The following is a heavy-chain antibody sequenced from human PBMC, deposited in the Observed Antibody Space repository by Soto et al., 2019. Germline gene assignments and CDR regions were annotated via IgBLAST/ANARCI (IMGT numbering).Heavy chain of an antibody. J-gene: IGHJ6*02. CDR1: GYTFTGYY. V-gene: IGHV1-2*02. Sequence: ASVKVSCKASGYTFTGYYMHWVRQAPGQGLEWMGWINPNSGGTNYAQKFQGRVTMTRDTSIGTAYMELSRLRSDDTAVYYCASTKTPEGLYGMDVWGQGTTVTVSS. CDR3: ASTKTPEGLYGMDV. D-gene: IGHD2-2*01. CDR2: INPNSGGT.